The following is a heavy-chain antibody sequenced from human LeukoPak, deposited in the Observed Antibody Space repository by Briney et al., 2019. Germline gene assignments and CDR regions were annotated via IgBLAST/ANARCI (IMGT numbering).Heavy chain of an antibody. Sequence: SETLSLTCAVYGGSFSGYYWSWIRQPPGKGLEWIGEINHSGSTNYNPSLKSRVTISVDTSKNQFSLKLSSVTAEDTAVYYCARGPVVGTGTTRVFDYWGQGTLVTVSS. CDR1: GGSFSGYY. CDR2: INHSGST. CDR3: ARGPVVGTGTTRVFDY. D-gene: IGHD1-7*01. J-gene: IGHJ4*02. V-gene: IGHV4-34*01.